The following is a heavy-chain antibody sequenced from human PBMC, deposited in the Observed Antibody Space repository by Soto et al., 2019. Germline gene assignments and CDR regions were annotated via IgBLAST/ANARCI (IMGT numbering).Heavy chain of an antibody. CDR2: ISSSSSTI. CDR1: GFTFSSYS. Sequence: GGSLRLSCAASGFTFSSYSMNWVRQAPGKGLEWVSYISSSSSTIYYADSVKGRFTISRDNAKNSLYLQMNSLRAEDTAVYYCARVGWYSGEMATDAFDIWGQGTMVTVSS. V-gene: IGHV3-48*01. D-gene: IGHD1-26*01. CDR3: ARVGWYSGEMATDAFDI. J-gene: IGHJ3*02.